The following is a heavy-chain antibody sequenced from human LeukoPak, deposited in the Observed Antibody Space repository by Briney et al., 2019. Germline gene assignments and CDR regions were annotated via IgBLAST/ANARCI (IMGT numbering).Heavy chain of an antibody. CDR1: GFTVSSNS. V-gene: IGHV3-66*01. CDR3: ARAWSGTQYYFDY. D-gene: IGHD3-3*01. Sequence: PGGSLRLSCAASGFTVSSNSMSWVRQAPGKGLEWVSIIYSGGSTYYADSVKGRFTISRDNSKNTLYLQMNSLRAEDTAVYYCARAWSGTQYYFDYWSQGTLVTVSS. CDR2: IYSGGST. J-gene: IGHJ4*02.